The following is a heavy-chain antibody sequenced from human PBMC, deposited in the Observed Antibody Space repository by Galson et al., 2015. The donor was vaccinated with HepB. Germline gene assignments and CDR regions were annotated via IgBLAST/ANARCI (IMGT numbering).Heavy chain of an antibody. V-gene: IGHV4-4*07. CDR3: ARVLGDADSFDI. CDR1: GGSISTYY. D-gene: IGHD4-17*01. J-gene: IGHJ3*02. Sequence: ATLSLTCTVSGGSISTYYWSWTRQSAGKGLEWIGRIISTGSTNYNPSLESRVTMSVDTSKNQFSLKLFAVTAADTAVYYCARVLGDADSFDIWGQGTVVTVSS. CDR2: IISTGST.